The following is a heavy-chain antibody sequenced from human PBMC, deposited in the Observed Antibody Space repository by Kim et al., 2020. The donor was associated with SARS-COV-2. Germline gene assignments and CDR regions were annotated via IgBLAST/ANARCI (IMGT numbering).Heavy chain of an antibody. J-gene: IGHJ3*02. CDR3: ARAYSGSYFGAFDI. D-gene: IGHD1-26*01. Sequence: GGSLRLSCAASGLTFSSSAMHWVRQAPGKGLEWVAVISYDGSNKYYADSVKGRFTISRDNSKNTLYLQMNSLRAEDTAVYYCARAYSGSYFGAFDICGQG. V-gene: IGHV3-30-3*01. CDR1: GLTFSSSA. CDR2: ISYDGSNK.